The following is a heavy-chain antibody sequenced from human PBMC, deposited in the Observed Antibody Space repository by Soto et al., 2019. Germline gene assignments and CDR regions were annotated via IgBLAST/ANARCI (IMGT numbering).Heavy chain of an antibody. CDR1: GSTFSSYW. CDR3: AFSNWGRIDP. CDR2: INSDGSPT. D-gene: IGHD3-16*01. V-gene: IGHV3-74*01. Sequence: EVRLVESGGGLVQPGESLRLSCTASGSTFSSYWMHWVRQAPGKGLVWVSRINSDGSPTNYADSVKGRFTIARDNAKHTLYLQMTSLRADDTAVYSCAFSNWGRIDPWGQGTLVTVSS. J-gene: IGHJ5*02.